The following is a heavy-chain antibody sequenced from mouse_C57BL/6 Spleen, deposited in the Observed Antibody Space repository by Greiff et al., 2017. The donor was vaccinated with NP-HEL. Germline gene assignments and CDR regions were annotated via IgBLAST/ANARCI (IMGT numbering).Heavy chain of an antibody. CDR3: ARGSLYYGSSYDAMDY. J-gene: IGHJ4*01. CDR1: GFTFSDYG. D-gene: IGHD1-1*01. V-gene: IGHV5-17*01. CDR2: ISSGSSTI. Sequence: EVKLQESGGGLVKPGGSLKLSCAASGFTFSDYGMHWVRQAPEKGLEWVAYISSGSSTIYYADTVKGRFTISRDNAKNTLFLQMTSLRSEDTAMYYCARGSLYYGSSYDAMDYWGQGTSVTVSS.